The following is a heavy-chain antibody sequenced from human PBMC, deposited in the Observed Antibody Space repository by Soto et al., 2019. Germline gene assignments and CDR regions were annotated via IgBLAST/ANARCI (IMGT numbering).Heavy chain of an antibody. D-gene: IGHD6-6*01. CDR2: IRSKAYGGTT. J-gene: IGHJ6*02. CDR1: GFTFGDYA. CDR3: TRDLGIAALYYYYGMDV. V-gene: IGHV3-49*04. Sequence: LRLSCTASGFTFGDYAMSWVRQAPGKGLEWVGFIRSKAYGGTTEYAASVKGRFTISRDDSKSIAYLQMNSLKTEDTAVYYCTRDLGIAALYYYYGMDVWGQGTTVTVS.